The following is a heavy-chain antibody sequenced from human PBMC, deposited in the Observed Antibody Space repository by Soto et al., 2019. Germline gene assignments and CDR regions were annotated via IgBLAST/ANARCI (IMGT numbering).Heavy chain of an antibody. J-gene: IGHJ6*02. CDR2: MNPNSGKS. D-gene: IGHD2-21*01. V-gene: IGHV1-8*01. Sequence: QVQLVQSGAEVKKPGASVKVSCKASGYNFGIYDINWVRQATGQGLEWMGWMNPNSGKSGYVQKFQGRVTMSMNTSINTAYMEVCSLRAEDTAVYYCATYYGGNTPLRGLDVWGQGTTVTVSS. CDR1: GYNFGIYD. CDR3: ATYYGGNTPLRGLDV.